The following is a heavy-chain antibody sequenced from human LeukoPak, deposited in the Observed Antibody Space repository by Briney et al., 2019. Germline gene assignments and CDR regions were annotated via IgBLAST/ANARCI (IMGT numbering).Heavy chain of an antibody. CDR1: GGSISSYY. J-gene: IGHJ4*02. Sequence: SETLSLTCSVFGGSISSYYWSWIRQPPGKGLEWIGDIYNSGNTNYNPSLKSRVTISVDTSKNQFSLKLSPVTAADTAVYYCARRSSSGQFDSWGQGTLVTVSS. CDR2: IYNSGNT. V-gene: IGHV4-59*08. CDR3: ARRSSSGQFDS. D-gene: IGHD6-19*01.